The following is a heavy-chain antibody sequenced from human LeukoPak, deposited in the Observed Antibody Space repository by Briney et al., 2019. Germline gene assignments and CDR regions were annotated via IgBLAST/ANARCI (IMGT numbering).Heavy chain of an antibody. Sequence: ASVKVSCKASGYTFTGYYMHWVRQAPGQGLEWMGWINPNSGGANYAQKFQGRVTMTRDTSISTAYMELSRLRSDDTAVYYCARDSQSNWNYVYWGQGTLVTVSS. V-gene: IGHV1-2*02. J-gene: IGHJ4*02. CDR2: INPNSGGA. CDR1: GYTFTGYY. D-gene: IGHD1-7*01. CDR3: ARDSQSNWNYVY.